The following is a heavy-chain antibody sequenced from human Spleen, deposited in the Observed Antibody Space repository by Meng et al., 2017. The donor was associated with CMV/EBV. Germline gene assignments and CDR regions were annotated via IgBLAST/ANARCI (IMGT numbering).Heavy chain of an antibody. CDR1: GSFSGYY. CDR3: ATAYYDFWSGYYPTFDY. Sequence: GSFSGYYWSWIRQPPGKGLEWIGEINHSGSTNYNPSLKSPVTISVGTSKNQFSLKLSSVTAADTAVYYCATAYYDFWSGYYPTFDYWGQGTLVTVSS. D-gene: IGHD3-3*01. J-gene: IGHJ4*02. V-gene: IGHV4-34*01. CDR2: INHSGST.